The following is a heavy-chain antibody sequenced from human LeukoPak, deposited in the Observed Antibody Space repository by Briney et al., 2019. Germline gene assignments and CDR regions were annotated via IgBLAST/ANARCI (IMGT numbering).Heavy chain of an antibody. Sequence: PGGSLRLSCAASGFTFSSYEMNWVRQAPGKGLDWLSYISSSGSDIYYADSVKGRFTISRDNAKNSLYLQMNSLRAEDTAVYYCARRRYFDYWGQGTLVTVSS. CDR2: ISSSGSDI. CDR3: ARRRYFDY. V-gene: IGHV3-48*03. J-gene: IGHJ4*02. CDR1: GFTFSSYE.